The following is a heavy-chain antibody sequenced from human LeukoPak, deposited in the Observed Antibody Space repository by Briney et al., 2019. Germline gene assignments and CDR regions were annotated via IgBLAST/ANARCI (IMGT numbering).Heavy chain of an antibody. CDR3: AKERPSSFYSSGWGESDY. J-gene: IGHJ4*02. CDR2: INWNGGST. D-gene: IGHD6-19*01. Sequence: PGGSLRLSCAASGFTFSTYAMSWIRQAPGKGLEWVSGINWNGGSTGYADSVKGRFTISRDNSKNTLYLQMNSLRAEDTAVYYCAKERPSSFYSSGWGESDYWGQGTLVTVSS. CDR1: GFTFSTYA. V-gene: IGHV3-23*01.